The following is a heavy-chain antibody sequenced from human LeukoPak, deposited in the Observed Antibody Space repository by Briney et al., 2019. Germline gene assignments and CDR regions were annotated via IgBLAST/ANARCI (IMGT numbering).Heavy chain of an antibody. V-gene: IGHV1-69*13. CDR3: ARDPITMVRGVIRGAFDI. CDR2: IIPIFGTA. CDR1: GGTFSSYA. J-gene: IGHJ3*02. Sequence: ASVKVSCKASGGTFSSYAISWVRQAPGQGLEWMGGIIPIFGTANYAQKFQGRVTITADESTSTAYMELSSLRSEDTAVYYCARDPITMVRGVIRGAFDIWGQGTMVTVSS. D-gene: IGHD3-10*01.